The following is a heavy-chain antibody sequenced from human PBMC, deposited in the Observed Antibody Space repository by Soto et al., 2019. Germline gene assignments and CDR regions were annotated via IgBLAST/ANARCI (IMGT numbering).Heavy chain of an antibody. CDR3: ARGKYSSSWHSTYYFGY. CDR2: INPDSGGT. J-gene: IGHJ4*02. CDR1: GYTFTGYY. D-gene: IGHD6-13*01. Sequence: ASVKVSCKASGYTFTGYYIHWVRQAPGQGLEWMGWINPDSGGTNYAQKFQGRVTMTRDTSISTAYMELSRLRSDDTAVYYCARGKYSSSWHSTYYFGYWGQGAPVTVSS. V-gene: IGHV1-2*02.